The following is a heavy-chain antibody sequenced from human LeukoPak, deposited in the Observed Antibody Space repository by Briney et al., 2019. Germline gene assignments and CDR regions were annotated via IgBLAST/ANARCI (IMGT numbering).Heavy chain of an antibody. CDR1: GYTFTGYY. CDR2: INPNSGGT. J-gene: IGHJ4*02. Sequence: GASVKVSCKASGYTFTGYYMHWVQQAPGQGLEWMGWINPNSGGTNYAQKFQGRVTMTRDTSISTAYMELSRLRSDDTAVYYCASLGAPFEEGGYYFDYWGQGTLVTVSS. CDR3: ASLGAPFEEGGYYFDY. D-gene: IGHD3-22*01. V-gene: IGHV1-2*02.